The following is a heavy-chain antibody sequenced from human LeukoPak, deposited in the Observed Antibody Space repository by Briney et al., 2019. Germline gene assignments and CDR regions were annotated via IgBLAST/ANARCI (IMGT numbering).Heavy chain of an antibody. CDR1: GGTFSSYA. Sequence: SVKVSCKASGGTFSSYAISWVRQAPGQGLEWMGGIIPIFGTANYAQKFQGRVTITTDESTSTAYMELSSLRSEDTAVYYCARGGIAAAGRFDYWGRGTLVTVSS. CDR2: IIPIFGTA. J-gene: IGHJ4*02. V-gene: IGHV1-69*05. D-gene: IGHD6-13*01. CDR3: ARGGIAAAGRFDY.